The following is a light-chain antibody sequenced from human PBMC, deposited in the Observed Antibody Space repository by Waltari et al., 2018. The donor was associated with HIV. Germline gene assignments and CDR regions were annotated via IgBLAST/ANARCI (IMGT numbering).Light chain of an antibody. V-gene: IGLV2-14*01. CDR2: DVK. CDR1: NNDIGLFHY. Sequence: QSALPQPVSVSGSPGVSITISCVVTNNDIGLFHYVSWYRHQPDTPPQLVIYDVKSRPSGVSSRFSGSKSGNTASLTISGLQTDDEGHYYCSSSSSSGSVLFGGGTKVTV. J-gene: IGLJ3*02. CDR3: SSSSSSGSVL.